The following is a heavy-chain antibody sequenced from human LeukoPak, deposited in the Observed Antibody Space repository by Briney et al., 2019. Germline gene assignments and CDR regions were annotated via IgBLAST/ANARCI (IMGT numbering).Heavy chain of an antibody. CDR3: ARGTHCNSAICSWDYYYNMDV. CDR1: GGSISSGSYY. Sequence: PSQTLSLTCTVSGGSISSGSYYWSWIRQPAGKGLEWIGRIYTSGSTNYNPSLKSRVTISVDTSKNQFSLKLSSVTAADTAVYYCARGTHCNSAICSWDYYYNMDVWGKGTTVTVSS. J-gene: IGHJ6*03. CDR2: IYTSGST. D-gene: IGHD2-2*01. V-gene: IGHV4-61*02.